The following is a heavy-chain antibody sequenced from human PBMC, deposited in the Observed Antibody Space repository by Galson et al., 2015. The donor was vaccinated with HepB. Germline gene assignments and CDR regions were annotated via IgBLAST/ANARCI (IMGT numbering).Heavy chain of an antibody. CDR2: IWYDGSNK. CDR1: GFTVSSNY. V-gene: IGHV3-33*08. J-gene: IGHJ4*02. CDR3: ARGGSGYYYDY. Sequence: SLRLSCAASGFTVSSNYMSWVRQAPGKGLEWVAVIWYDGSNKYYADSVKGRFTISRDNSKNTLYLQMNSLRAEDTAVYYCARGGSGYYYDYWGQGTLVTVSS. D-gene: IGHD3-22*01.